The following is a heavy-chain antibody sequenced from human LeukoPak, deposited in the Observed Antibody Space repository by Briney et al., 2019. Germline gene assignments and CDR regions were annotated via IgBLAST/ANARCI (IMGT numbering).Heavy chain of an antibody. D-gene: IGHD5-12*01. Sequence: PSETLSLTCTVSGGSISSYYWSWIRQPPGKGLEWIGYIYYSGSTNYNPSLKSRVTISVDTSKNQFSLKLSSVTAADTAVYYCAREGGYPRYFDYWGQGTPVTVSS. CDR1: GGSISSYY. CDR3: AREGGYPRYFDY. J-gene: IGHJ4*02. CDR2: IYYSGST. V-gene: IGHV4-59*01.